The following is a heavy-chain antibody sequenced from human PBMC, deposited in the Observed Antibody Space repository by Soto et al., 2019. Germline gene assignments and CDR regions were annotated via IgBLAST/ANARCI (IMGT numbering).Heavy chain of an antibody. CDR2: INPDNGNT. V-gene: IGHV1-3*01. CDR3: ARGIATGQLDP. D-gene: IGHD2-15*01. J-gene: IGHJ5*02. Sequence: ASVKVSCKASGYTLTRYTMNWVRQAPGQRLEWMGWINPDNGNTKSSQKFQDRVIITRDTSASTTYMDLSSLRSEDTAVYYCARGIATGQLDPWGQGTPVTVSS. CDR1: GYTLTRYT.